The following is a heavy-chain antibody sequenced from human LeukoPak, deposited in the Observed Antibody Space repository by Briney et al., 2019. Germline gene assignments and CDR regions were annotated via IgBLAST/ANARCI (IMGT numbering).Heavy chain of an antibody. CDR1: GYTFTSYD. CDR3: ARGIAARRGNWFDP. CDR2: MNPNSGNT. D-gene: IGHD6-6*01. Sequence: ASVKVSCKASGYTFTSYDINWVRQATGQGLEWMGWMNPNSGNTGYAQKFQGRVTITRNTSISTAYMELSSLRSEDTAVYYCARGIAARRGNWFDPWGQGTLVTVSS. V-gene: IGHV1-8*03. J-gene: IGHJ5*02.